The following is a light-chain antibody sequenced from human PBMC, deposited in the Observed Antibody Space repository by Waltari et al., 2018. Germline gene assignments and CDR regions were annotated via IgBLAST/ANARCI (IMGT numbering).Light chain of an antibody. J-gene: IGLJ3*02. Sequence: QTVVTQEPSLTVSPGGTVTLTCASTTGEVSSNYYPNWLQQKPGQAPTSLIYSTNKRHFWTPARFSGSLLGGSAALTLSHAQREDEAAYYCLLYYGDARWVFGGGTNLTVL. CDR3: LLYYGDARWV. CDR1: TGEVSSNYY. CDR2: STN. V-gene: IGLV7-43*01.